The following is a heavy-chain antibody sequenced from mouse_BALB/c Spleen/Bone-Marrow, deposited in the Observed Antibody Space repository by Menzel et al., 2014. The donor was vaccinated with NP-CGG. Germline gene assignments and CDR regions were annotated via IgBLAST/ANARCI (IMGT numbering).Heavy chain of an antibody. J-gene: IGHJ4*01. Sequence: QVQLQQSGAELMRPGASVKISCKASGYTFTNYWIERVKRRPGHGLEWIGEILPGRGSPNYNEKFKGKATFALDTSSNTSYMQLSSLTSEDSAVYYCARKGALRAMDYWGQGSSVTVSS. V-gene: IGHV1-9*01. CDR3: ARKGALRAMDY. CDR1: GYTFTNYW. CDR2: ILPGRGSP.